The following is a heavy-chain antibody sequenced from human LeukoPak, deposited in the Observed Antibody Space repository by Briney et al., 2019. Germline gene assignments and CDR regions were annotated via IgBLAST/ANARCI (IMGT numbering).Heavy chain of an antibody. CDR1: GFTVSSNY. Sequence: GGSLRLSCAASGFTVSSNYMSWVRQAPGKGLEWVSSISSSSSYIYYADSAKGRFTISRDNAKNSLYLQMNSLRAEDTAVYYCARASAAAAGRFDYWGQGTLVTVSS. CDR2: ISSSSSYI. J-gene: IGHJ4*02. CDR3: ARASAAAAGRFDY. V-gene: IGHV3-21*01. D-gene: IGHD6-13*01.